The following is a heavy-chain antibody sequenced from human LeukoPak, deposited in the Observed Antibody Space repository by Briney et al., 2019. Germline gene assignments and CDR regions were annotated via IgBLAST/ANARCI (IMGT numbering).Heavy chain of an antibody. Sequence: SETLSLTCTVSGYSISSGYYSGWSRQPPGKGLEWIGSISHSGTTYYNPSLKSRVTISLDTSKNQFSLKLSSVTAADTAVYYCARDLGSGGNSDYWGQGTLVTVSS. CDR1: GYSISSGYY. J-gene: IGHJ4*02. V-gene: IGHV4-38-2*02. D-gene: IGHD4-23*01. CDR2: ISHSGTT. CDR3: ARDLGSGGNSDY.